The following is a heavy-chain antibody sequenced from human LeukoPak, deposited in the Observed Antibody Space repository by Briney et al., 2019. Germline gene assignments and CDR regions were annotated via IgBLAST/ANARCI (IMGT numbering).Heavy chain of an antibody. V-gene: IGHV1-58*01. D-gene: IGHD6-19*01. CDR3: AAERAVAGTVAEGWFDP. CDR2: VVVGSGNT. J-gene: IGHJ5*02. Sequence: EASAKVSSKASGFTFTNSAVQWVRQARGQRLEWIGWVVVGSGNTNYAQKFQERVTITRDMSTSTAYMELSSLRSEDTAVYYCAAERAVAGTVAEGWFDPWGQGTLVTVSS. CDR1: GFTFTNSA.